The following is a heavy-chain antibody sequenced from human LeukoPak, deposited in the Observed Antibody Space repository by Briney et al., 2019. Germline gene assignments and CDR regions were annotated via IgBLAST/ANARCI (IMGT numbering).Heavy chain of an antibody. J-gene: IGHJ4*02. CDR2: IIPILGIA. CDR1: GGTFSSYA. V-gene: IGHV1-69*04. D-gene: IGHD5-18*01. CDR3: ALWPRGYSLIFDY. Sequence: SVKVSCKASGGTFSSYAISWVRQAPGQGLEWMGRIIPILGIANYAQKFQGRVTITADKSTSTAYMELSSLRSEDTAVYYCALWPRGYSLIFDYWGQGTLVTVSS.